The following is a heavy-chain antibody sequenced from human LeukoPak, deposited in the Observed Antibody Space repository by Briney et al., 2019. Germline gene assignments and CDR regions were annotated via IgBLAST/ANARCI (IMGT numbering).Heavy chain of an antibody. Sequence: GGSLRLSCAVSGFKFSSYWMNWVRQVPGKGLMWVAHINTNGDSANYADSVKGRFTISRDNAKSTLTLQMNSLRAEDTAIYYCVRDNAYTFDYWGQGTLVTVSS. D-gene: IGHD5-24*01. V-gene: IGHV3-74*01. CDR1: GFKFSSYW. CDR3: VRDNAYTFDY. CDR2: INTNGDSA. J-gene: IGHJ4*01.